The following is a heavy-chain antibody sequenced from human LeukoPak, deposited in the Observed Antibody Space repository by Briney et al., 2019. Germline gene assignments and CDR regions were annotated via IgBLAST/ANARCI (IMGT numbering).Heavy chain of an antibody. CDR1: GFSFSYYA. J-gene: IGHJ3*02. CDR3: AKDRRFISGTRVIFDASDI. V-gene: IGHV3-23*01. Sequence: GGSLRLSCAASGFSFSYYAMNWVRQAPGKGLEWVSVISYSGSSTYYADSVKGRFTISRDNSKNTVHLQMNSLRAEDTAVYFCAKDRRFISGTRVIFDASDIWGQGTTVTVSS. D-gene: IGHD1-7*01. CDR2: ISYSGSST.